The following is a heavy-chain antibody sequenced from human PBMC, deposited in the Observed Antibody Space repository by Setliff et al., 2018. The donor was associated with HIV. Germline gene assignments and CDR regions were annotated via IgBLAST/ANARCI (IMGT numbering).Heavy chain of an antibody. Sequence: LRLSCACSGFDFSDYWMSWVRQAPGKGLEWVATINEDGNKKYYGASVKGRFTVSRDNAKKSLYLQMNSLRAEDTAVYFCARGLERTNALFGVVSIWLDPWGQGTLVTVSS. CDR2: INEDGNKK. V-gene: IGHV3-7*03. CDR3: ARGLERTNALFGVVSIWLDP. CDR1: GFDFSDYW. J-gene: IGHJ5*02. D-gene: IGHD3-3*01.